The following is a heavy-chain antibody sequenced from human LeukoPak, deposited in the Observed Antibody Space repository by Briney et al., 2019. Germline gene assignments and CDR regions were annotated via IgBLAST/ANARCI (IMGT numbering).Heavy chain of an antibody. J-gene: IGHJ3*02. CDR1: GFTLSSYT. Sequence: GGSLRLSCEVSGFTLSSYTMNWVRQAPGKGLEWVSSISSSSSYIYYADSVKGRFTISRDNARNSMYLQMNSLRAEDTAVYYCARNGSGYDDAFDIWGQGTMVTVSS. CDR2: ISSSSSYI. D-gene: IGHD3-10*01. CDR3: ARNGSGYDDAFDI. V-gene: IGHV3-21*01.